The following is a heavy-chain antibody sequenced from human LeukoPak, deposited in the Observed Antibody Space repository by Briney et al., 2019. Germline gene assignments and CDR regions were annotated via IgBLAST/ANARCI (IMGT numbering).Heavy chain of an antibody. V-gene: IGHV4-59*01. J-gene: IGHJ5*02. CDR1: GGSISSYY. CDR3: ARGTLDDFRNWFDP. Sequence: SETLSLTCTVSGGSISSYYWSWIRQPPGKGLEWIGYIYYSGSTNYNPSLKSRVTISIDTSKNQFSLKLTSVTAADTAVYYCARGTLDDFRNWFDPWGQGTLVTVSS. CDR2: IYYSGST. D-gene: IGHD3-3*01.